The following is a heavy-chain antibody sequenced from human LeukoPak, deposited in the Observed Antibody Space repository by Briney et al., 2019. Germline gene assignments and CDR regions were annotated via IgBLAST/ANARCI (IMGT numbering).Heavy chain of an antibody. V-gene: IGHV4-59*08. D-gene: IGHD3-22*01. CDR2: IYYSGST. CDR3: ASGTYYDSSGLYFQH. Sequence: PSETLSLTCTVSGGSVSSYYWSWIRQPPGKGLEWIGYIYYSGSTNYNPSLKSRVTISVDTSKNQFSLKLSSVTAADTAVYYYASGTYYDSSGLYFQHWGQGTLVTVSS. J-gene: IGHJ1*01. CDR1: GGSVSSYY.